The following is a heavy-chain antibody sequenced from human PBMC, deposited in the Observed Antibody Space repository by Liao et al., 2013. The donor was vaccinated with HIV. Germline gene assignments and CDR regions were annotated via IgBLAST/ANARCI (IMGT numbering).Heavy chain of an antibody. CDR2: IYASRST. CDR1: GVSITTGSSF. V-gene: IGHV4-61*02. D-gene: IGHD2-15*01. J-gene: IGHJ3*02. Sequence: QVQLQQSGPGLVKPSQTLSLTCSVSGVSITTGSSFWAWIRQPAGKALEWIGRIYASRSTNYNPSLKSRVTISADTSKNEFSLKLTSVTAADTAVYYCAREYWDIVVVVAGKGDAFDIWGQGTMVTVSS. CDR3: AREYWDIVVVVAGKGDAFDI.